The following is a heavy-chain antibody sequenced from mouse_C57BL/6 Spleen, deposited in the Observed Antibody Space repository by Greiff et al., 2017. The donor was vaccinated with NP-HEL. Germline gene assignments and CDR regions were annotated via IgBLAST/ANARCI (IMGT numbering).Heavy chain of an antibody. V-gene: IGHV1-64*01. CDR2: IHPNSGST. J-gene: IGHJ2*01. CDR3: ARRSSYDPYYFDY. CDR1: GYTFTSYW. D-gene: IGHD2-3*01. Sequence: QVQLKQPGAELVKPGASVKLSCKASGYTFTSYWMHWVKQRPGQGLEWIGMIHPNSGSTNYNEKFKSKATLTVDKSSSTAYMQLSSLTSEDSAVYYCARRSSYDPYYFDYWGQGTTLTVSS.